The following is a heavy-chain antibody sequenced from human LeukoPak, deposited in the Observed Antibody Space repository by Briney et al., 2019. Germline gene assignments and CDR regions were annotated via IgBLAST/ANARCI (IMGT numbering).Heavy chain of an antibody. Sequence: SETLSLTCAVSGDSISSNKWWHWVRQAPGKGLEWIGEVYRSGTANYNPSLKNRVTISVDKSKNQFSLNLRSVTAADTAVYYCARGFDPWGQGTLVTVSS. CDR3: ARGFDP. J-gene: IGHJ5*02. CDR2: VYRSGTA. V-gene: IGHV4-4*02. CDR1: GDSISSNKW.